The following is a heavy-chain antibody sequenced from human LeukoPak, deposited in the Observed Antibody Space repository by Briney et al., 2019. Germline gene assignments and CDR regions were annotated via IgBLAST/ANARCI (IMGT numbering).Heavy chain of an antibody. CDR3: ASKASSGSNWFDP. CDR1: GGTFSSYA. Sequence: SVKVSCKASGGTFSSYAISWVRQAPGQGLEWMGGIIPIFGTANYAQKFQGRVTVTADESTSTAYMELSSLRSEDTAVYYCASKASSGSNWFDPWGQGTLVTVSS. V-gene: IGHV1-69*13. CDR2: IIPIFGTA. D-gene: IGHD3-10*01. J-gene: IGHJ5*02.